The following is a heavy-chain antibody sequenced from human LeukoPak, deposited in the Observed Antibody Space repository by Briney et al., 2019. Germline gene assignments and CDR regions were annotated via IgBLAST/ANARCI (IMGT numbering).Heavy chain of an antibody. V-gene: IGHV4-30-2*01. CDR3: ARDVMVRGVISWFDP. Sequence: SETLSLTCAVSGGSISSGGYSWRWIRQPPGKGLEWIGYIYHSGSTYYNPSLKSRVTISVDRSKNQFSLKLSSVTAADTAVYYCARDVMVRGVISWFDPWGQGTLVTVSS. CDR2: IYHSGST. D-gene: IGHD3-10*01. J-gene: IGHJ5*02. CDR1: GGSISSGGYS.